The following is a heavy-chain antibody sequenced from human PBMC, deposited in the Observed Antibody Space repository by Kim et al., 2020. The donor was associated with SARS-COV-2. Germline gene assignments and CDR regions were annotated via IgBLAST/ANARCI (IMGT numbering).Heavy chain of an antibody. Sequence: SETLSLTCTVSGGSISSYYWSWIRQPPGKGLEWIGYIYYSGSTNYNPSLKSRVTISVDTSKNQFSLKLSSVTAADTAVYYCARDISGYDSFLGAFDIWGQGTMVTVSS. V-gene: IGHV4-59*01. CDR3: ARDISGYDSFLGAFDI. CDR2: IYYSGST. J-gene: IGHJ3*02. CDR1: GGSISSYY. D-gene: IGHD5-12*01.